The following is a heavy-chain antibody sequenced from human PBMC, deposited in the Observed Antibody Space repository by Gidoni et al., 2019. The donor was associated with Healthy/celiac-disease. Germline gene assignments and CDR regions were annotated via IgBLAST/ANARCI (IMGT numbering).Heavy chain of an antibody. CDR1: GGSISSYY. CDR2: SYTSWST. CDR3: ARDKCRGGDCYSEDWFDP. V-gene: IGHV4-4*07. J-gene: IGHJ5*02. D-gene: IGHD2-21*02. Sequence: QVQLQESGPGLVKPSETLSLTCTVPGGSISSYYWSWIRQPAGKGLGWIGRSYTSWSTNYNPSLKSRVTMSVDTSKNQFSLKLSSVTAADTAVYYCARDKCRGGDCYSEDWFDPWGQGTLVTVSS.